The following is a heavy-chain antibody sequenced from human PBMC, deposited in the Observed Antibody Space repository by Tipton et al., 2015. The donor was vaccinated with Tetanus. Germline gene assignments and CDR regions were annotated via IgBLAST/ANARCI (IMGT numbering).Heavy chain of an antibody. Sequence: TLSLTCTVSVGSISSGDYYWSWVRQSPGEGLEWIGHIYKSGNTSYKPSLKSRVVISIDASKNQFSLKLNSMTAADTAVYYCARVGYYYDYMDVWGKGTTVTVSS. D-gene: IGHD3-22*01. J-gene: IGHJ6*03. CDR3: ARVGYYYDYMDV. CDR2: IYKSGNT. V-gene: IGHV4-30-4*01. CDR1: VGSISSGDYY.